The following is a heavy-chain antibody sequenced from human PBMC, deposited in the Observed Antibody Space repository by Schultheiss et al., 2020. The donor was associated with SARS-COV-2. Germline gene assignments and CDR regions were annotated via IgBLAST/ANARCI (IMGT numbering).Heavy chain of an antibody. CDR2: ISSSSSYI. Sequence: GGSLRLSCAASGFTFSSYSMNWVRQAPGKGLEWVSSISSSSSYIYYADSVKGRFTISRDNSKNTLYLQMNSLRAEDTAVYYCARRRYDRLQSRYFDLWGRGTLVTVSS. V-gene: IGHV3-21*04. CDR1: GFTFSSYS. J-gene: IGHJ2*01. D-gene: IGHD5-24*01. CDR3: ARRRYDRLQSRYFDL.